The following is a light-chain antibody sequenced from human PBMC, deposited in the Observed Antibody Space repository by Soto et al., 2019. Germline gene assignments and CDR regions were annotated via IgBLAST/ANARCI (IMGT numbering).Light chain of an antibody. CDR3: SSDAGSNIYV. CDR1: SSDVGGYNY. CDR2: EVS. J-gene: IGLJ1*01. V-gene: IGLV2-8*01. Sequence: QSALTQPPSASGSPGQSVTISCTGTSSDVGGYNYVSWYQQHPGKAHKLMIYEVSKRPSGVSDRFSGSKSGNTASLTFSWLYAEDEADYYCSSDAGSNIYVFGTGTKVTVL.